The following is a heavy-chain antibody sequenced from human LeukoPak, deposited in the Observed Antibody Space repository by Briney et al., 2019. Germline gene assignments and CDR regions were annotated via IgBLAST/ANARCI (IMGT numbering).Heavy chain of an antibody. J-gene: IGHJ4*02. CDR2: INHSGST. CDR3: ARRIVVVVAATYIDY. V-gene: IGHV4-34*01. CDR1: GGSFSGYY. D-gene: IGHD2-15*01. Sequence: SETLSLTCAVYGGSFSGYYWSWIRQPSGKGPEWIGEINHSGSTNYNPSLKSRVTISVDTSKNQFSLKLSSVTAADTAVYYCARRIVVVVAATYIDYWGQGTLVTVSS.